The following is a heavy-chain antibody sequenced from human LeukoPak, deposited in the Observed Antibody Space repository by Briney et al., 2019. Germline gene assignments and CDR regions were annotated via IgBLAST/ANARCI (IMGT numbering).Heavy chain of an antibody. CDR2: ISYDGSNK. CDR3: AKDRRRRCSSTSCYADNWFDP. CDR1: GFTFSSYG. J-gene: IGHJ5*02. V-gene: IGHV3-30*18. Sequence: PGGSLRLSCAASGFTFSSYGMHWVRQAPGKGLEWVAVISYDGSNKYYADSVKGRFTISRDNSKNTLYLQMNSLRAEDTAVYYCAKDRRRRCSSTSCYADNWFDPWGQGTLVTVSS. D-gene: IGHD2-2*01.